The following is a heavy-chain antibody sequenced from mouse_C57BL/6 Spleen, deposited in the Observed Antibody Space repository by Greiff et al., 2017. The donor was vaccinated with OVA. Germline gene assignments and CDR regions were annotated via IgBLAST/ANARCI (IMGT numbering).Heavy chain of an antibody. CDR3: AREVYDYDNYFDY. V-gene: IGHV1-19*01. D-gene: IGHD2-4*01. CDR1: GYTFTDYY. Sequence: EVQLQQSGPVLVKPGASVKMSCKASGYTFTDYYMNWVKQSHGKSLEWIGVINPYNGGTSYNQKFKGKATLTVDKSSSTAYMELNSLTSEDSAVYYCAREVYDYDNYFDYWGQGTTLTVSS. J-gene: IGHJ2*01. CDR2: INPYNGGT.